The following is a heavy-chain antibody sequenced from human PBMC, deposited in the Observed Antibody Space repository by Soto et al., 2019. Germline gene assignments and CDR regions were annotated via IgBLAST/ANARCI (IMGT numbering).Heavy chain of an antibody. CDR1: GYTFTSYD. CDR2: INAGNGNT. CDR3: ARAPGSYGYVHYFDY. J-gene: IGHJ4*02. V-gene: IGHV1-3*01. Sequence: GASVKVSCKASGYTFTSYDMHWVRQAPGQRLEWMGWINAGNGNTKYSQKFQGRVTITRDTSASTAYMELSSLRSEDTAVYYCARAPGSYGYVHYFDYWGQRTLVTVSS. D-gene: IGHD5-18*01.